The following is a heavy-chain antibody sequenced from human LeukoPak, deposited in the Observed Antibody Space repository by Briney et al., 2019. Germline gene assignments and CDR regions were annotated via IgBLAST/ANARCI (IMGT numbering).Heavy chain of an antibody. J-gene: IGHJ4*02. CDR1: GNSISSYY. V-gene: IGHV4-4*07. Sequence: SETLSFTCTVSGNSISSYYWSWIRQPAGNGLEWIGRIYTSGSTNYNPSLKSRVTMSVDTSKNQFSLNLSSVTAADTAFYYCARETTGIARYFDYWGQGTLVTVSS. CDR2: IYTSGST. D-gene: IGHD4-17*01. CDR3: ARETTGIARYFDY.